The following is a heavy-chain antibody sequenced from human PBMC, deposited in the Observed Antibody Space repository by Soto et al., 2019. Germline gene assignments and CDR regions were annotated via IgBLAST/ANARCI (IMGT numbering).Heavy chain of an antibody. V-gene: IGHV1-69*13. CDR1: GGTFSSYA. CDR2: IIPIFGTA. J-gene: IGHJ6*02. D-gene: IGHD6-19*01. Sequence: SVKVSCKASGGTFSSYAISWVRQAPGQGLEWMGGIIPIFGTANYAQKFQGRVTITADESTSTAYMELSSLRSEDTAVYYCASHYSSGWYYYYYGMDVWGQGTTVTVS. CDR3: ASHYSSGWYYYYYGMDV.